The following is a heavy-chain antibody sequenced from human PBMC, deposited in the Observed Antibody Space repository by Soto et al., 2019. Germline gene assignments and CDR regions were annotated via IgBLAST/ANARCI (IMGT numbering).Heavy chain of an antibody. J-gene: IGHJ6*03. CDR1: GGSISSYY. CDR3: ARQAEEGASFDYYYYMDV. V-gene: IGHV4-59*08. CDR2: IYYSGST. Sequence: TSETLSLTCTVSGGSISSYYWSWIRQPPGKGLEWIGYIYYSGSTNYNPSLKSRVTISVDTSKNQFSLKLSSVTAADTAVYYCARQAEEGASFDYYYYMDVWGKGTTVTVSS.